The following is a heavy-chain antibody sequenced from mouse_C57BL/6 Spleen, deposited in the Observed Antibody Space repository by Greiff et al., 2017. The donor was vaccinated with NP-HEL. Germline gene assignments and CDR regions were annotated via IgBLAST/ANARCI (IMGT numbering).Heavy chain of an antibody. Sequence: QVQLQQPGAELVKPGASVKLSCKASGYTFTSYWMHWVKQRPGQGLEWIGMIHPNSGSTNYNEKFKSKATLTVDKSSSTAYMQLSSLTSEDSAVYYCVSQITTVVADYYAMDYWGQGTSVTVSS. CDR1: GYTFTSYW. CDR3: VSQITTVVADYYAMDY. D-gene: IGHD1-1*01. CDR2: IHPNSGST. J-gene: IGHJ4*01. V-gene: IGHV1-64*01.